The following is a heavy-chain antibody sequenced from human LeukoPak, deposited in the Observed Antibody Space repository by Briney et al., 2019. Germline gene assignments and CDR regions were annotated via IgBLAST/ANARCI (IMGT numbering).Heavy chain of an antibody. CDR1: GYTFTSYG. J-gene: IGHJ4*02. V-gene: IGHV1-18*01. CDR3: AGSYDSSGLIDY. Sequence: ASVKVSCKASGYTFTSYGISWVRQAPGQGLEWMGWISAYNGNTNYAQKLQGRVTMTTDTSTSTAYMELSSLRSEDTAVYYCAGSYDSSGLIDYWGQGTLVTVSS. CDR2: ISAYNGNT. D-gene: IGHD3-22*01.